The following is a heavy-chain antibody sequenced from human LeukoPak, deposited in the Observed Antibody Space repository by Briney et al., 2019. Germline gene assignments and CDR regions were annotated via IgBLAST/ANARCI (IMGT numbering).Heavy chain of an antibody. J-gene: IGHJ5*02. Sequence: PSETLSLTCAVYGGSFSGYYWSWIRQPPGKGLEWIGEINHSGSTNYNPSLKSRVTISVDMSKNQFSLKLSSVTAADTAVYYCARAAHYDYIWGSYRFHNWFDPWGQGTLVTVSS. D-gene: IGHD3-16*02. V-gene: IGHV4-34*01. CDR1: GGSFSGYY. CDR3: ARAAHYDYIWGSYRFHNWFDP. CDR2: INHSGST.